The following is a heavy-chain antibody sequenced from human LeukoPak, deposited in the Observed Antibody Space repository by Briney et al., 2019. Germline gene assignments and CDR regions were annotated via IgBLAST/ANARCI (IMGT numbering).Heavy chain of an antibody. D-gene: IGHD6-19*01. Sequence: GGSLSLSCAASGFTFSSYAMSWVRQAPGKGLEWVSAVSGDGGSTYSSESVKGRFIISRDNSRNTLFLQMNSLRAEDTAAYYCAVPTGITVPGPDYWGQGTLVTVSS. CDR2: VSGDGGST. CDR1: GFTFSSYA. CDR3: AVPTGITVPGPDY. V-gene: IGHV3-23*01. J-gene: IGHJ4*02.